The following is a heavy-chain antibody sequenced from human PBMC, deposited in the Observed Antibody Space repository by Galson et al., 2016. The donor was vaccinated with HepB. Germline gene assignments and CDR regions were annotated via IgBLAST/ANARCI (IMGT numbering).Heavy chain of an antibody. CDR1: GYTFTDYS. V-gene: IGHV1-3*01. CDR2: INPGNGNT. D-gene: IGHD6-13*01. J-gene: IGHJ4*02. Sequence: SVKVSCKATGYTFTDYSLHWVRQAPGQRLEWMGWINPGNGNTHYSQKFQGRVTITRDTSAYTGYLDLSSLRSEDTALYYCARGRSSRGFDNWGQGTLVTVSS. CDR3: ARGRSSRGFDN.